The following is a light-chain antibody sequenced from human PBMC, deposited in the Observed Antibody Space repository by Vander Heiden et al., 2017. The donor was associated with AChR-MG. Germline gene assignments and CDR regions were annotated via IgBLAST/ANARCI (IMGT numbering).Light chain of an antibody. CDR2: GAS. Sequence: EIVMTQSPATLSVSPGERATLSCRASQSVSTDLAWYQQKPGQAPRLLMYGASTRATGIPARFSGNGYGTDFTLTISSRQSEDFAVYYCQQYKKWPPVTFGQGTKVEVK. CDR3: QQYKKWPPVT. J-gene: IGKJ1*01. V-gene: IGKV3-15*01. CDR1: QSVSTD.